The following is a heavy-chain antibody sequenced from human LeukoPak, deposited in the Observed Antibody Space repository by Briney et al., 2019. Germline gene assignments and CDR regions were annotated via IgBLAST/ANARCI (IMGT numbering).Heavy chain of an antibody. CDR3: ARETAMGALGY. Sequence: GRSLRLSCAASGFTFSSYAMHWVRQAPGKGLEWVAVISCDGSNKYYADSVKGRFTISRDNSKNTLYLQMNSLRAEDTAVYYCARETAMGALGYWGQGTLVTVSS. J-gene: IGHJ4*02. CDR2: ISCDGSNK. CDR1: GFTFSSYA. V-gene: IGHV3-30*04. D-gene: IGHD5-18*01.